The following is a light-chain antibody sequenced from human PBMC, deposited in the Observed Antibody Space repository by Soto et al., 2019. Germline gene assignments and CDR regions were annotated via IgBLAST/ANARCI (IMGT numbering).Light chain of an antibody. Sequence: EIVMTQSPATLSVSPGERVTLSCRASQTVGNDLAWYQQKPGQAPRLLIYGASTRASGIPDRFSGSGSGTDFTLTISRLEPEDLAVYYCQRYGSSPLTFGGGTKVEIK. J-gene: IGKJ4*01. CDR1: QTVGND. V-gene: IGKV3-20*01. CDR2: GAS. CDR3: QRYGSSPLT.